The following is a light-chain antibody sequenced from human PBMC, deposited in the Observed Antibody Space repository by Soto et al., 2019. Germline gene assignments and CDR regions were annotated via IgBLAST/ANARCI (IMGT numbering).Light chain of an antibody. CDR2: DAS. V-gene: IGKV3-11*01. CDR1: QSVSGY. Sequence: EFVLTQSPATLSLSPGERATLSCRASQSVSGYLAWYQYKPGQAPRLLIYDASNRVAGILARFSGSGFGTDFTLTISSLEAEDFAIYSCQQRADWPTFGPGTRVDIK. CDR3: QQRADWPT. J-gene: IGKJ3*01.